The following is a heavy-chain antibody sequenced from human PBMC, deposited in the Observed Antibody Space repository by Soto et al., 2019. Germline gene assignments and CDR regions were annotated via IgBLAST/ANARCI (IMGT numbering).Heavy chain of an antibody. J-gene: IGHJ5*02. CDR2: ISAYNGNT. D-gene: IGHD6-19*01. CDR1: GYTFTGCG. V-gene: IGHV1-18*04. Sequence: ASVRVSCKASGYTFTGCGISWVRQAPGQGLEWMGWISAYNGNTNYAQKLQGRVTMTTDTSTSTAYMELRSLRSDDTAVYYCARSRVAGTLGNWFDPWGQGTLVTVSS. CDR3: ARSRVAGTLGNWFDP.